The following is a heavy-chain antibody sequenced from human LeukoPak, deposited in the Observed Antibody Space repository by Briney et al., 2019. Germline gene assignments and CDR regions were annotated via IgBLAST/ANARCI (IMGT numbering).Heavy chain of an antibody. D-gene: IGHD3-22*01. CDR2: IWHDGSNI. Sequence: GGSLRLSCAASGISFCSNGMHCVRQAPGKGLEWVAVIWHDGSNIYYADSVKGRFTISRDNSKNTLYLQMNSLRAEDTALYYCARARNDYDSNGFSFLDYWGQGNLVTVSS. CDR3: ARARNDYDSNGFSFLDY. J-gene: IGHJ4*02. V-gene: IGHV3-33*01. CDR1: GISFCSNG.